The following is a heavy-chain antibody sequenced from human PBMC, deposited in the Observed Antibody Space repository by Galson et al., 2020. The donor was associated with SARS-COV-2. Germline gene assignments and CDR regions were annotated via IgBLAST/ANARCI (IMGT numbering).Heavy chain of an antibody. D-gene: IGHD3-9*01. CDR3: AKGRHYDILSGYYPFDY. Sequence: GGSLRLSCAASGFTFSSYAMSWVRQAPGKGLEWVSAISGSGGSTYYADSVKGRFTISRHNPKNTLYLQMNSLRAEDTAVYYCAKGRHYDILSGYYPFDYGGPGPLVTVSP. V-gene: IGHV3-23*01. J-gene: IGHJ4*02. CDR2: ISGSGGST. CDR1: GFTFSSYA.